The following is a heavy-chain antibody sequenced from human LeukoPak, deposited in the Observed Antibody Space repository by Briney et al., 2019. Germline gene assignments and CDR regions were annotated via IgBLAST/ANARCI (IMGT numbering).Heavy chain of an antibody. V-gene: IGHV1-8*01. J-gene: IGHJ5*02. D-gene: IGHD6-19*01. CDR1: GYTFTSYD. CDR3: ARGTSGIAVAGTSIWFDP. Sequence: ASVKVSCKASGYTFTSYDINWVRQATGQGLEWMGWMNPNSGNTGYAQKFQGRVTMTRNTSISTAYMELSSLKSEDTAVYYCARGTSGIAVAGTSIWFDPWGQGTLVTVSS. CDR2: MNPNSGNT.